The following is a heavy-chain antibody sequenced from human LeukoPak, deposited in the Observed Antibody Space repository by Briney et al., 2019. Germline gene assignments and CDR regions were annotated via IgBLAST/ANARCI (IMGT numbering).Heavy chain of an antibody. CDR1: GFTFSSYW. D-gene: IGHD3-3*01. Sequence: GSLRLSCAASGFTFSSYWMSWVRQAPGKGLEWVANIEQDGSEKYYVDSVKGRFTISRDNAKNSLYLQMNSLRAEDTAVYYCARDGEVLRFLEWLFIWGQGTLVTVSS. CDR2: IEQDGSEK. J-gene: IGHJ4*02. CDR3: ARDGEVLRFLEWLFI. V-gene: IGHV3-7*01.